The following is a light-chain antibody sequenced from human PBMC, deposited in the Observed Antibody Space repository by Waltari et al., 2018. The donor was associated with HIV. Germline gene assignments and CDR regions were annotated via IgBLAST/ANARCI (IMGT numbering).Light chain of an antibody. CDR1: SNDVGSYDL. CDR3: GSYSRSRFLV. J-gene: IGLJ3*02. V-gene: IGLV2-23*02. CDR2: DVT. Sequence: QSALTQSASVSGSPGQSMTISCTGTSNDVGSYDLVSWYQQNPGKAPKLTFYDVTQRPSGVSNRFSCSKSGNPASLSISVLQSEDEADYYCGSYSRSRFLVFVGGTTLTVL.